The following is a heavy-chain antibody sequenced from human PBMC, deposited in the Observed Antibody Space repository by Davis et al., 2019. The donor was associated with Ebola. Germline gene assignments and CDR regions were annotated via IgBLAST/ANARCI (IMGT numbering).Heavy chain of an antibody. J-gene: IGHJ3*02. D-gene: IGHD4-17*01. V-gene: IGHV3-23*01. CDR1: GFTFSSHG. CDR3: AKDNYAVTIMVGAFDI. CDR2: SSKRGGYT. Sequence: GESLKISCAASGFTFSSHGMHWVRQAPGNRLVWGATSSKRGGYTNYADSVKGRLSVSRDNSKNTVYLQMHSLRVEDTAIYYCAKDNYAVTIMVGAFDIWGQGTVVTVSA.